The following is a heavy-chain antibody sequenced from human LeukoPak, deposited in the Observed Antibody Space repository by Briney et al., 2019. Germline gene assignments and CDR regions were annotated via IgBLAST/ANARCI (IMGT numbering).Heavy chain of an antibody. CDR3: ARGLIVGSTDDAFNI. Sequence: GGSLRLSCAASGFTFSSYAMSWVRQAPGKGLEWVSAISGSGGRTYYADSVKGRFTISRDNSNNTLYLQMNSLGADDTAIYYWARGLIVGSTDDAFNIWGQGKMVTLS. J-gene: IGHJ3*02. V-gene: IGHV3-23*01. CDR2: ISGSGGRT. CDR1: GFTFSSYA. D-gene: IGHD1-26*01.